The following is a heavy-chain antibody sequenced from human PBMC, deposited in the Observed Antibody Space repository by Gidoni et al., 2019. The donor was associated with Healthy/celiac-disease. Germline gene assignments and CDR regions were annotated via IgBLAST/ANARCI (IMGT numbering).Heavy chain of an antibody. CDR1: GFTFSSYA. CDR2: ISGSGGST. Sequence: EVQLLESGGGLVQPGGSLRLSCAASGFTFSSYAMSWVRQAPGKGLEWVSAISGSGGSTYYADSVKGRFTISRDNSKNTLYLQMNSLRAEDTAVYYCAKATTYCSSTSCYRTHAFDIWGQGTMVTVSS. J-gene: IGHJ3*02. D-gene: IGHD2-2*01. CDR3: AKATTYCSSTSCYRTHAFDI. V-gene: IGHV3-23*01.